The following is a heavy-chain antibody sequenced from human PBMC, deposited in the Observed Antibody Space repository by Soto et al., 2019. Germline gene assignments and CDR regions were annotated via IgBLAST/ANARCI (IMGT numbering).Heavy chain of an antibody. J-gene: IGHJ4*02. CDR3: ARRWGDYFDY. CDR1: GGSISSYY. Sequence: QVQLQESGPGRVKPSETLSLTCTVSGGSISSYYWSWIRQPPGKGLEWIGYIYYSGSTNYNPSLKSRVTISVDTSKNQFSLKLSLKLSSVTAADTAVYYCARRWGDYFDYWGQGTLVTVSS. V-gene: IGHV4-59*08. D-gene: IGHD3-16*01. CDR2: IYYSGST.